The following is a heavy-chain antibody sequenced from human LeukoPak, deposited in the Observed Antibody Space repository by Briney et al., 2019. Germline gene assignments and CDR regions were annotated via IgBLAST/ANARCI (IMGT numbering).Heavy chain of an antibody. Sequence: GGSLRLSCAASGFTFSSYSMNWVRQAPGKGLEWVSYISSSSSTIYYADSVKGRFTISRDSAKNSLYLQMNSLRDEDTAVYYCARDPLGSSYDYGMDVWGRGTADTVSS. CDR1: GFTFSSYS. CDR3: ARDPLGSSYDYGMDV. J-gene: IGHJ6*02. D-gene: IGHD1-26*01. CDR2: ISSSSSTI. V-gene: IGHV3-48*02.